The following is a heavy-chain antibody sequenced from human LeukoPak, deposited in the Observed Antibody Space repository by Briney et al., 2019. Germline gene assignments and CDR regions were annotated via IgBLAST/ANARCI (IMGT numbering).Heavy chain of an antibody. Sequence: SETLSLTCTVSGGSISSSSYYWGWIRQPPGKGLEWIGSIYYSGSTYYSPSLKSRVTISVDTSKNQFSLKLSSVTAADTAVYYCARHDSLGERNYCSSTSCPWSPNWFDPWGQGTLVTVSS. CDR2: IYYSGST. V-gene: IGHV4-39*01. CDR1: GGSISSSSYY. CDR3: ARHDSLGERNYCSSTSCPWSPNWFDP. D-gene: IGHD2-2*01. J-gene: IGHJ5*02.